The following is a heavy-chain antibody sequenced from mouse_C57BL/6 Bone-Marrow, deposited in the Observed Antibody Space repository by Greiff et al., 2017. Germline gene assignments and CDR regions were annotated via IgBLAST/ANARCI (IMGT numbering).Heavy chain of an antibody. CDR3: ASGDYYGTPFAY. J-gene: IGHJ3*01. D-gene: IGHD1-1*01. CDR1: GYTFTSYW. Sequence: QVQLQQPGAELVKPGASVKLSCKASGYTFTSYWMHWVKQRPGQGLEWIGMIHPNSGSTNYNEKFKSKATLTVDKSSSTDYMQLSSLTSEDSAVYYCASGDYYGTPFAYWGQGTLVTVSA. CDR2: IHPNSGST. V-gene: IGHV1-64*01.